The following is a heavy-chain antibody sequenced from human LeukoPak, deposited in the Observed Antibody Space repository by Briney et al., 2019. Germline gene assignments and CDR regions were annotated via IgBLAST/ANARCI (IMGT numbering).Heavy chain of an antibody. D-gene: IGHD2-2*01. CDR3: VSFYETY. CDR1: GFTFSDYW. J-gene: IGHJ4*02. Sequence: GGSLRLSCAASGFTFSDYWMHWVRQAPGKGLVWVSHINSDGSWTSYADSVKGRFTISKDNAKNTVYLQMNNLRAEDTAVYYCVSFYETYWGRGTLVTVSS. V-gene: IGHV3-74*01. CDR2: INSDGSWT.